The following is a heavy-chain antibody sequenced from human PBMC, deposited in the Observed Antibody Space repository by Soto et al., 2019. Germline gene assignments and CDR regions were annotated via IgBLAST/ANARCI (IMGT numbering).Heavy chain of an antibody. D-gene: IGHD3-22*01. V-gene: IGHV3-21*04. CDR3: ARDQHYDSSGYYDIADY. Sequence: PGGSLRLSCAASGFTFTRYSMNWVRQAPGKGLEWVSSISSTTNYIYYADSMKGRFTVSRDNAKNSVYLEMNSLSAEDTAVYYCARDQHYDSSGYYDIADYWGQGTLVTVSS. CDR2: ISSTTNYI. J-gene: IGHJ4*02. CDR1: GFTFTRYS.